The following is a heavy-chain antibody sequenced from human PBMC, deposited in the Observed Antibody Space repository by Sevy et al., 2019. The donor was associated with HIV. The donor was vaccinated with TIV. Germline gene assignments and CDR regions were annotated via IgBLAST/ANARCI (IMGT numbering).Heavy chain of an antibody. D-gene: IGHD2-15*01. J-gene: IGHJ3*02. CDR1: GGTSSSYA. Sequence: SVKVSCKASGGTSSSYAISWVRQAPGQGLEWMGGIIPIFGTANYAQKFQGRVTITADKSTSTAYMELSSLRSEDTAVYYCASYLVVVAATKAFDIWGQRTMVTVSS. V-gene: IGHV1-69*06. CDR2: IIPIFGTA. CDR3: ASYLVVVAATKAFDI.